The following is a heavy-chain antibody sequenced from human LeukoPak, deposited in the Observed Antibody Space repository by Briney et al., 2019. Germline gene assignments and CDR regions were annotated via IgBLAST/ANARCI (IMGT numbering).Heavy chain of an antibody. CDR2: ISGSGGST. Sequence: GGSLRLSCAASGFTFSSYAMSWVRQAPGKGLEWVSAISGSGGSTYYADSVKGRFTISRDNSKNTLYLQMNSLRAEDTAVYYCARGRRLAIFGVVKVDPFDYWGQGTLVTVSS. D-gene: IGHD3-3*01. J-gene: IGHJ4*02. CDR3: ARGRRLAIFGVVKVDPFDY. V-gene: IGHV3-23*01. CDR1: GFTFSSYA.